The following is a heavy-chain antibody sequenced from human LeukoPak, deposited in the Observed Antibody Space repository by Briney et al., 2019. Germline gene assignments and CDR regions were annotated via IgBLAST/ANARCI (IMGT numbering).Heavy chain of an antibody. V-gene: IGHV3-48*03. CDR3: ARVGVLSSSWLLY. J-gene: IGHJ4*02. D-gene: IGHD6-13*01. CDR1: GFTFSSYE. Sequence: PGGSLRLSCAASGFTFSSYEMNWVGQAPGKGLEWVSSISSGAATIYYADSVKGRFTISRDNAKNSLFLQMNSLRAEDTAVYYCARVGVLSSSWLLYWGQGTLVTVSS. CDR2: ISSGAATI.